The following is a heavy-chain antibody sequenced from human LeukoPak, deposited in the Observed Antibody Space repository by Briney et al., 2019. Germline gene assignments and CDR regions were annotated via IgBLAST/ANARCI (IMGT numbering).Heavy chain of an antibody. Sequence: SETLSLTCAVSGDSFSSHYWTWIRQPPGKGLEWIGYISYIGSTNYNPSLKSRVTISIDTSKNQFSLKLTSVTAADTAVYYCARDLVTVTKGFDIWGQGTMVSVSS. J-gene: IGHJ3*02. CDR3: ARDLVTVTKGFDI. CDR1: GDSFSSHY. CDR2: ISYIGST. D-gene: IGHD4-17*01. V-gene: IGHV4-59*11.